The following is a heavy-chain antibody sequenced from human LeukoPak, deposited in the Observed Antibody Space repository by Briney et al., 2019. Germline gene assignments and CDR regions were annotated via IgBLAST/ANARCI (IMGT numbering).Heavy chain of an antibody. CDR3: ARELIVVVPAAIPNWFDP. CDR2: LSHDGSNK. V-gene: IGHV3-30-3*01. Sequence: GRSLRLSCAASGFTFSSYAMHWVRQAAGKGLAWVAVLSHDGSNKYYADSVKGRFTISRDNSKNTLYLQMNSLRAEDTAVYYCARELIVVVPAAIPNWFDPWGQGTLVTVSS. J-gene: IGHJ5*02. D-gene: IGHD2-2*01. CDR1: GFTFSSYA.